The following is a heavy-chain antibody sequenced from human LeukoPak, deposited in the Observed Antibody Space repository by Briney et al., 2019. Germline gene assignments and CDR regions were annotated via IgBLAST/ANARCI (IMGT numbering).Heavy chain of an antibody. CDR1: GFTFSSYW. J-gene: IGHJ4*02. Sequence: GGSLRLSCAASGFTFSSYWMSWVRQAPGKGLEWVANIKQDGSEIHSVDSVKGRFTISRDNAKTSLYLRMNSLRADDTAVFYCARDLVDGVGAPGAYWGQGALVTVSS. CDR2: IKQDGSEI. CDR3: ARDLVDGVGAPGAY. V-gene: IGHV3-7*01. D-gene: IGHD1-26*01.